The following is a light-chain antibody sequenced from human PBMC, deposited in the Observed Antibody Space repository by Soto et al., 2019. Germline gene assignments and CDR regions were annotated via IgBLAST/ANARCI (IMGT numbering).Light chain of an antibody. CDR1: QSVSSS. J-gene: IGKJ3*01. CDR3: QQRSNWAT. CDR2: DAS. Sequence: LSWSPEEIATLSCRASQSVSSSLAWYQQKPGQAPRLLIYDASNRATGIPARFSGSGSVTDFTLTISSLEPEDFAVYYCQQRSNWATFGPGTKVDIK. V-gene: IGKV3-11*01.